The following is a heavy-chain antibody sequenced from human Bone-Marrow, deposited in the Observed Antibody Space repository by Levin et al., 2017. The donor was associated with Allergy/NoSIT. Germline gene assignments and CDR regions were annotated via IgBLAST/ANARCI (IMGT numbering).Heavy chain of an antibody. CDR3: ARDRRISMVRGLWEFDF. Sequence: GGSLRLSCAASGFTFSTYDMHWVRQAPGKGLEWLAVLSDDGNNYYNADSVKGRFSISRDNSKNTLYLHLNSLRPEDTGVYYCARDRRISMVRGLWEFDFWGPGTLVTVSS. CDR2: LSDDGNNY. CDR1: GFTFSTYD. D-gene: IGHD3-10*01. V-gene: IGHV3-30*19. J-gene: IGHJ4*02.